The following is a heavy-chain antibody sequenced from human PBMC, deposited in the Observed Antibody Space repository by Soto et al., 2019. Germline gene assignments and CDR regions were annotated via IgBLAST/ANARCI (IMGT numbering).Heavy chain of an antibody. CDR3: ARNRYAGSSSYLDY. J-gene: IGHJ4*02. V-gene: IGHV4-59*08. D-gene: IGHD6-6*01. CDR2: ISYSGST. Sequence: SETLSLTCTVSGGSINNYYWSWIRQPPGKGLEWIGYISYSGSTNYNPSLKSRVTISRDTSKNQFSLKLSSVTGADTAVNYCARNRYAGSSSYLDYWGQGTLVTVSS. CDR1: GGSINNYY.